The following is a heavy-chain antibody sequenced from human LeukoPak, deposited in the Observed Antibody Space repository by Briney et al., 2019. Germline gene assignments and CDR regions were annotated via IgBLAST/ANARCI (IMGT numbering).Heavy chain of an antibody. J-gene: IGHJ5*02. CDR3: ASGGRISAANWFDP. CDR1: GGSISTYY. Sequence: SETLSLTCTVSGGSISTYYYSWIRQPARKGLERIGRVYRSGRTSYNPSLENRVTMSVDTSKKQFSLKLRSVTAADTAVYYCASGGRISAANWFDPWGQGTLVTVSS. CDR2: VYRSGRT. D-gene: IGHD6-13*01. V-gene: IGHV4-4*07.